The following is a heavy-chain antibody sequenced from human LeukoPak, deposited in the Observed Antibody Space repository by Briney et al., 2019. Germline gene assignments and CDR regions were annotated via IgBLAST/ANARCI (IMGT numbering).Heavy chain of an antibody. Sequence: GASLKISFKGPGSSFTSYWIGWVRQMPGKGLEWMGIIYPGDSDTRYSPSFQGQVTISADKSISTAYLQWSSLGASDTAMYYCARREMATIHFDYWGQGTLVTVSS. D-gene: IGHD5-24*01. CDR1: GSSFTSYW. CDR2: IYPGDSDT. CDR3: ARREMATIHFDY. V-gene: IGHV5-51*01. J-gene: IGHJ4*02.